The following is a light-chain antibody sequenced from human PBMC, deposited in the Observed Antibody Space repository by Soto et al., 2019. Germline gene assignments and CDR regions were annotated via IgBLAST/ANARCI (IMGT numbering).Light chain of an antibody. J-gene: IGKJ3*01. CDR2: WAS. CDR3: QQYYLAPLT. CDR1: QSVLYRSDSKNY. Sequence: IVMTQSPDSLAVSLGERATINCKSSQSVLYRSDSKNYLAWYQLKPGQPPKLLIYWASARESGVPDRFSGSGSGTDFTLTINNLQAEDVAVYFCQQYYLAPLTFGQGTKVDIK. V-gene: IGKV4-1*01.